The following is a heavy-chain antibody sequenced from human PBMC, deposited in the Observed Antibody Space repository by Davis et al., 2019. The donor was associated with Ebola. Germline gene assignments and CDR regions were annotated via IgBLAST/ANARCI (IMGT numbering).Heavy chain of an antibody. CDR2: ISAVGYNT. V-gene: IGHV3-23*01. J-gene: IGHJ6*03. CDR1: GFTFSNYA. CDR3: AKGGFYLYMDV. D-gene: IGHD3-16*02. Sequence: PGGSLRLSCAASGFTFSNYAMSWVRQAPGKGPEWVSGISAVGYNTYHADSVRGRFTISRDNSKNTVYVQVYSLRADDTAVYYCAKGGFYLYMDVWGKGTTVTVSS.